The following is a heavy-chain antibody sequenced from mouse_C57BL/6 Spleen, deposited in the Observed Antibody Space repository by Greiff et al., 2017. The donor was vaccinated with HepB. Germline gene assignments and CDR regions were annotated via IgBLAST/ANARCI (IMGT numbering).Heavy chain of an antibody. Sequence: EVQLQQSGAELVRPGASVKLSCTASGFNIKDDYMHWVKQRPEQGLEWIGWIDPENGDTEYASKFQGKATITADTSSNTAYLQLSSLTSEDTAVYYCTTWVIGYFDVWGTGTTVTVSS. CDR1: GFNIKDDY. CDR2: IDPENGDT. V-gene: IGHV14-4*01. CDR3: TTWVIGYFDV. J-gene: IGHJ1*03.